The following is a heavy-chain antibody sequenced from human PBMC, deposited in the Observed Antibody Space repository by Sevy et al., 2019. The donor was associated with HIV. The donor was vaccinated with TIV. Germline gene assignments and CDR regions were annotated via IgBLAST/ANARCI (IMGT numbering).Heavy chain of an antibody. CDR1: DGSFSGYY. CDR3: ARSPPVVVVPGAPSWFDP. Sequence: SETLSLTCAVHDGSFSGYYWNWIRQLPGQGLESIGEINESGITYYNPSLKSRVTISVDTSKKQFPLKLNSVTAVDSAVYFCARSPPVVVVPGAPSWFDPWGQGTLVTVSS. V-gene: IGHV4-34*01. D-gene: IGHD2-2*01. J-gene: IGHJ5*02. CDR2: INESGIT.